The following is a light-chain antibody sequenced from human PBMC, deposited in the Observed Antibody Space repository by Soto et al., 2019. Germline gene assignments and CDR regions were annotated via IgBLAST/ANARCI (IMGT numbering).Light chain of an antibody. CDR1: QSVSSN. CDR2: GAS. J-gene: IGKJ1*01. CDR3: QQYNNWPPWT. V-gene: IGKV3-15*01. Sequence: EMVITQAPATLSVSPGERATLSCRASQSVSSNLAWYQQKPGQAPRLLIYGASTRATGIPARFSGSGSGTEFTLTISSLQSEDFAVYYCQQYNNWPPWTFGQETKVDIK.